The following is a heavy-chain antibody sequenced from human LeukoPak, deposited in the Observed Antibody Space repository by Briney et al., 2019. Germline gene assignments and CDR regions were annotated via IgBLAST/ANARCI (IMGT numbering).Heavy chain of an antibody. CDR3: ASTVTETIFRVVSGAFDI. Sequence: SETLSLTCTVSGGSISSYYWSWIRQPAGKGLEWIGRIYTSGSTNYNPSLKSRVTMSVDTSKNQFSLKLSSVTAADTAVYYCASTVTETIFRVVSGAFDIWGQGTMVTVSS. D-gene: IGHD3-3*01. V-gene: IGHV4-4*07. J-gene: IGHJ3*02. CDR1: GGSISSYY. CDR2: IYTSGST.